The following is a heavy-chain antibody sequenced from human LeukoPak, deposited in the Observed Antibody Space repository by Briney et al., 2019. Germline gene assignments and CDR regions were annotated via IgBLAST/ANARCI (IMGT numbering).Heavy chain of an antibody. V-gene: IGHV4-34*01. CDR3: AKLSPRSG. J-gene: IGHJ4*02. CDR2: VNHSGVT. Sequence: SETLSLTCTVDGASFSDYYRSWVRQPPGKGLEWIGEVNHSGVTHYNPSLKSRVTTSSDTSKNQFSLKLTSLTPADTAVYFCAKLSPRSGWGQGTLVTVSS. D-gene: IGHD3-3*01. CDR1: GASFSDYY.